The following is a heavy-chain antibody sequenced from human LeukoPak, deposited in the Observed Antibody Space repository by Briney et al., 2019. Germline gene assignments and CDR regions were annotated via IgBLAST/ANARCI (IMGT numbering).Heavy chain of an antibody. Sequence: GGSLRLSCAASGFTFSSYGMHWVRQAPGKGLEWVAVISYDGSNKYYADSVKGRFTISRDNSKNTLYLQMNSLRAEDTAVYYCTRDSSGWFGGSFDYWGQGTLVTVSS. CDR1: GFTFSSYG. D-gene: IGHD6-19*01. J-gene: IGHJ4*02. CDR2: ISYDGSNK. CDR3: TRDSSGWFGGSFDY. V-gene: IGHV3-30*03.